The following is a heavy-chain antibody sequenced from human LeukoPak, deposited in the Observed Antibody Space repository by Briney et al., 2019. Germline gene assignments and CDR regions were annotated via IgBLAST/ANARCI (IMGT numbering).Heavy chain of an antibody. CDR2: INLYSGGT. V-gene: IGHV1-2*02. D-gene: IGHD2-21*02. Sequence: ASVKVSCKASVYTFTDYYMHWVRQAPGQGLEWMGWINLYSGGTNYAQNFQGRVTMTRDTSISTAYIDLSSLRSDDTAVYYCARVAGGDWYYFDYWGQGTLVTVSS. J-gene: IGHJ4*02. CDR3: ARVAGGDWYYFDY. CDR1: VYTFTDYY.